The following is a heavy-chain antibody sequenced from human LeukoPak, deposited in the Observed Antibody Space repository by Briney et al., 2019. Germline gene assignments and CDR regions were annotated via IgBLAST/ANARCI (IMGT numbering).Heavy chain of an antibody. V-gene: IGHV3-20*01. Sequence: PGGSLRLSCAASGFTFDDYGMSWVRQAPGKGLGWVSGINWNGGSTGYADSVKGRFTISRDNAKNSLYLQMNSLRAEDTALYHCARESEDGACSSTSCPFDYWGQGTLVTVSS. D-gene: IGHD2-2*01. CDR3: ARESEDGACSSTSCPFDY. J-gene: IGHJ4*02. CDR1: GFTFDDYG. CDR2: INWNGGST.